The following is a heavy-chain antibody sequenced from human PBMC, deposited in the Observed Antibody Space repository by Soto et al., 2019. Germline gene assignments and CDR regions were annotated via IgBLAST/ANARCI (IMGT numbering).Heavy chain of an antibody. Sequence: LSLTCTVSGGSISSGDYYWSWIRQPPGKGLEWIGYIYYSGSTYYNPSLKSRVTISVDTSKNQFSLKLSSVTAADTAVYYCARDSGLNGMDVWGQGTTVTVSS. V-gene: IGHV4-30-4*01. D-gene: IGHD3-10*01. CDR1: GGSISSGDYY. J-gene: IGHJ6*02. CDR2: IYYSGST. CDR3: ARDSGLNGMDV.